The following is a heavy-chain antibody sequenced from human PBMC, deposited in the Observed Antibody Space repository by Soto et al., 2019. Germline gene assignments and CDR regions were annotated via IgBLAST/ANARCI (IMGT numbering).Heavy chain of an antibody. D-gene: IGHD3-3*01. CDR1: GYTFTSYG. CDR3: ARGQYDFWSGYYTHDY. CDR2: ISAYNGNT. Sequence: QVQLVQSGAEVKKPGASVKVSCKASGYTFTSYGITWVRQAPGQGLAWMGWISAYNGNTNYAQKLQGRVTMTTDTSTSTAYMELRRLGSDDTAVYYCARGQYDFWSGYYTHDYWGQGTLVTVSS. V-gene: IGHV1-18*04. J-gene: IGHJ4*02.